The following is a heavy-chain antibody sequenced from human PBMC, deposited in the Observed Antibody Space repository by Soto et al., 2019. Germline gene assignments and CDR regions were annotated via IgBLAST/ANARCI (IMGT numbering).Heavy chain of an antibody. D-gene: IGHD6-6*01. CDR3: ARLHSSSSGYY. CDR1: RFTFSSYW. Sequence: QPGGSLRLSCAASRFTFSSYWMSWVRQAPGKGLEWVANIKQDGSEKYYVDSVKGRFTISRDNAKNSLYLQMNSLRVEDTAVYYCARLHSSSSGYYWGQGTLVTVSS. J-gene: IGHJ4*02. CDR2: IKQDGSEK. V-gene: IGHV3-7*03.